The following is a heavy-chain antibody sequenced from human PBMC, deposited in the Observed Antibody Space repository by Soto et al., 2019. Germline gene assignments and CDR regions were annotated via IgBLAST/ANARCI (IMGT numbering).Heavy chain of an antibody. J-gene: IGHJ6*02. CDR3: AKCHDPSAGYYHAKDV. D-gene: IGHD3-3*01. V-gene: IGHV3-30*18. CDR2: ISYDGNKK. Sequence: GGSLSLSCAASGFILIRFGMHWVRQAPGKGLEWVAVISYDGNKKYYTDSVKGRVTISRDNSKNTLFLQMNSLRAEDTAVYYCAKCHDPSAGYYHAKDVWGQGTTVTVYS. CDR1: GFILIRFG.